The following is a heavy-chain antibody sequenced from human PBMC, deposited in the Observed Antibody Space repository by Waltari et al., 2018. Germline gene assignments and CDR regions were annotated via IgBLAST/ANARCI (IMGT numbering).Heavy chain of an antibody. Sequence: QVQLVQSGAEVKKPGSSVQVSCKHSGSHFSSSAIRLARRSQGQVLEGMGGLVLFLFTANYAHKFQGRVTSTTDESTSTAYLGQSSLRSEDTAVYYCATSRVSSWNYYYYGMDVWGQGTTGTVSS. D-gene: IGHD6-13*01. CDR2: LVLFLFTA. CDR3: ATSRVSSWNYYYYGMDV. V-gene: IGHV1-69*05. J-gene: IGHJ6*02. CDR1: GSHFSSSA.